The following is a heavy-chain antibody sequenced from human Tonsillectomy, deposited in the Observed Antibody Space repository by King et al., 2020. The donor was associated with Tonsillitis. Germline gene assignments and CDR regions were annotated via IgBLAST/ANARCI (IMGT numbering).Heavy chain of an antibody. V-gene: IGHV3-49*04. D-gene: IGHD3-10*01. CDR2: IISKAYGGTT. J-gene: IGHJ4*02. CDR3: TRVVGLYYALDY. Sequence: VQLVESGGGLVQPGRSLRLSCTASGFTFGDYAMCWVRQAPGKVLYGVGVIISKAYGGTTEYATSVKGRLTFARDDSKSIAYLQMNSLKNEDKAVYYCTRVVGLYYALDYWGQGTLVTVSS. CDR1: GFTFGDYA.